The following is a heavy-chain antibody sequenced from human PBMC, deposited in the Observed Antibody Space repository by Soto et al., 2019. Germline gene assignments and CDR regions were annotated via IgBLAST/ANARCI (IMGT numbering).Heavy chain of an antibody. D-gene: IGHD5-18*01. CDR3: AREGGGEPIQLWSHDAFDI. J-gene: IGHJ3*02. V-gene: IGHV3-30-3*01. Sequence: QVQLVESGGGVVQPGRSLRLSCAASGFTFSSYAMHWVRQAPGKGLEWVAVISYDGSNKYYADSVKGRFIISRDNSKNTLYLQMNSLRAEDTAVYYCAREGGGEPIQLWSHDAFDIWGQGTMVTVSS. CDR2: ISYDGSNK. CDR1: GFTFSSYA.